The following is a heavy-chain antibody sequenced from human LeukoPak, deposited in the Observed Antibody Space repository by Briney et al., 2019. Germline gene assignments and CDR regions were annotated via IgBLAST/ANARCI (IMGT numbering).Heavy chain of an antibody. CDR2: ISWNSGSI. Sequence: PGGSLRLSCAASGFTFDDYAMHWVRQAPGKGLEWVSGISWNSGSIDYADSVKGGFTISREHAKNSLYLQMNSLRAEDTALYFCAKDTRYSSGWYDFDYWGQGTLLTVSS. D-gene: IGHD6-19*01. J-gene: IGHJ4*02. V-gene: IGHV3-9*01. CDR3: AKDTRYSSGWYDFDY. CDR1: GFTFDDYA.